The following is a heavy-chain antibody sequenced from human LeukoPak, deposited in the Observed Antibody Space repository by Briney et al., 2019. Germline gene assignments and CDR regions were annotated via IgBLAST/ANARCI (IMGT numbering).Heavy chain of an antibody. D-gene: IGHD3-10*01. V-gene: IGHV4-39*01. CDR2: VYYSGST. CDR3: ARLLYGSGSYSNIFDS. J-gene: IGHJ4*02. Sequence: SETLSLTCTVSGGSLSSSSYYWGWTRQPPGKGLEWLGNVYYSGSTYYNPSLKSRVTISVDTSKNQFSLKLSSVTAADTAVYYCARLLYGSGSYSNIFDSWGQGTLVTVSS. CDR1: GGSLSSSSYY.